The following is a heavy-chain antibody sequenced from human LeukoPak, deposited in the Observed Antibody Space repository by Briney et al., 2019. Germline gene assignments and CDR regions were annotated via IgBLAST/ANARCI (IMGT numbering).Heavy chain of an antibody. CDR3: ARADIRAIASSGWYGFDY. Sequence: ASVKVSCKASGYTFTSYGISWVRQAPGQGLEWMGWISAYNGNTNYAQKCQGRVTMTTDTSTSTAFMELRSLRSDDTAVYYCARADIRAIASSGWYGFDYWGQGTLVTVSS. CDR1: GYTFTSYG. CDR2: ISAYNGNT. J-gene: IGHJ4*02. V-gene: IGHV1-18*01. D-gene: IGHD6-19*01.